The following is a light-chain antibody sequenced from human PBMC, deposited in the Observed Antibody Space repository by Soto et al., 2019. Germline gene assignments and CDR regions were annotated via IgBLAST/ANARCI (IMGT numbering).Light chain of an antibody. Sequence: EIVLTQSPATLSLSPGERATLSCRASQSVSYYLVWYQQKPGLAPRLLISDASNRATGIPARFSGSGSGTDFTLTISSLEPEDFAVYYCQQRADWPITFGQGTRLEIK. J-gene: IGKJ5*01. CDR1: QSVSYY. CDR3: QQRADWPIT. CDR2: DAS. V-gene: IGKV3-11*01.